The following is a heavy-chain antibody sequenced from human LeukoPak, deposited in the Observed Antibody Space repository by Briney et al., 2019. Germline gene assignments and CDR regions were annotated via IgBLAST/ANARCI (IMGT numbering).Heavy chain of an antibody. V-gene: IGHV4-39*01. J-gene: IGHJ5*02. CDR3: GSGSGTYIRSPNWFDP. CDR2: IYYSGST. D-gene: IGHD3-10*01. Sequence: SETLSLTCTVSGGSISSRSYYWGWIRQPPGKGLKWIGSIYYSGSTYYNPSLKSRVTISVDTSKNQFSLMLSSVTAADTAVYYCGSGSGTYIRSPNWFDPWGQGTLVTVSS. CDR1: GGSISSRSYY.